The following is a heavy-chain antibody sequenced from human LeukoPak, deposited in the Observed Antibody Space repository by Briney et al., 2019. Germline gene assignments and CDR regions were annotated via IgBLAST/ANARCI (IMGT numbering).Heavy chain of an antibody. V-gene: IGHV4-59*01. Sequence: PSETLPLTCTVSDDSISDYYRGWIRQPPGKGLEWIGYFHNSGTSTYNPSLKSRVTISADTSKNQFSLKLNSLTTADTAVYYCARDLYGNYNDYWGQGTLVTVSS. CDR3: ARDLYGNYNDY. CDR2: FHNSGTS. J-gene: IGHJ4*02. D-gene: IGHD4-17*01. CDR1: DDSISDYY.